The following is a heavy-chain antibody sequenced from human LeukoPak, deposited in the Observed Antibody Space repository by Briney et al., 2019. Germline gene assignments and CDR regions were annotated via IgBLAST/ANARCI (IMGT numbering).Heavy chain of an antibody. Sequence: SETLSLTCAVSGGSISSSNWWSWVRQPPGKGLEWIGEIYHSGSTNYNPSLKSRVTISVDTSKSQFSLKLSSVTAADTALYYCARDNGGSGWGSLDYWGQGTLVTVSS. CDR2: IYHSGST. J-gene: IGHJ4*02. CDR1: GGSISSSNW. CDR3: ARDNGGSGWGSLDY. V-gene: IGHV4-4*02. D-gene: IGHD6-19*01.